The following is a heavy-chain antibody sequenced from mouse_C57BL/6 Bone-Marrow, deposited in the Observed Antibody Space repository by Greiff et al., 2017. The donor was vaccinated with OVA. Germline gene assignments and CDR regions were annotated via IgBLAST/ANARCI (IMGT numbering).Heavy chain of an antibody. CDR3: ARPTYYYGSSYDY. V-gene: IGHV1-52*01. D-gene: IGHD1-1*01. CDR2: IDPSDSET. J-gene: IGHJ2*01. Sequence: VQLQQPGAELVRPGSSVKLSCKASGYTFTSYWMHWVKQRPIQGLEWIGNIDPSDSETHYNQKFKDKATLTVDKSSSTAYMQLSSLTSEDSAVYYCARPTYYYGSSYDYWGQGTTLTVSS. CDR1: GYTFTSYW.